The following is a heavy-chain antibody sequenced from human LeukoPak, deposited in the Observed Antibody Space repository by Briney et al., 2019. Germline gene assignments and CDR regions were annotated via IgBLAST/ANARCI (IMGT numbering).Heavy chain of an antibody. D-gene: IGHD6-13*01. CDR2: ISYDGSNK. CDR3: ARSGSSWYGYYYYYMDV. V-gene: IGHV3-30-3*01. CDR1: GFTFSSYA. J-gene: IGHJ6*03. Sequence: GGSLRLSCAASGFTFSSYAMHWVRQAPGKGLEWVAVISYDGSNKYYADSVKGRFTISRDNSKNTLYLQMNSLRAEDTAVYYCARSGSSWYGYYYYYMDVWGKGTTVTVSS.